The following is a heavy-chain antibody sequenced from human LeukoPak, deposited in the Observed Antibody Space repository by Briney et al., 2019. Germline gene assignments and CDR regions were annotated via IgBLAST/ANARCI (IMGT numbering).Heavy chain of an antibody. CDR2: ISAYNGNT. J-gene: IGHJ4*02. CDR1: GYTFTSYG. Sequence: ASVKVSCKASGYTFTSYGISWVRQAPGQGLEWMGWISAYNGNTNYAQKLQGRVTMTTDTSTSTAYMELRSLRSDDTAVYYCARAVPFGELTPTLYFDYWGQGTLVTVSS. D-gene: IGHD3-10*01. V-gene: IGHV1-18*01. CDR3: ARAVPFGELTPTLYFDY.